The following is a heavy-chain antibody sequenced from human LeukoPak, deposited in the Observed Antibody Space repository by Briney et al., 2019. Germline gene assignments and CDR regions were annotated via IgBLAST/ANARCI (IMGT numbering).Heavy chain of an antibody. D-gene: IGHD3-10*01. CDR3: ARDRWYYGSGSPNDY. J-gene: IGHJ4*02. CDR1: GYTFTSYA. Sequence: ASVKVSCKASGYTFTSYAMHWVRQAPGQRLEWMGWINAGNGNTKYSQKFQGRVTITRDTSASTAYMELSSLRSGDAAVYYCARDRWYYGSGSPNDYWGQGTLVTVSS. CDR2: INAGNGNT. V-gene: IGHV1-3*01.